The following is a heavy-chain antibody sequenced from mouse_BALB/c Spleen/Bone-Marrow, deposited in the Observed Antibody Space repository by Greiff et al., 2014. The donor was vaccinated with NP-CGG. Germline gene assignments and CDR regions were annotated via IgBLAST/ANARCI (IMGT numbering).Heavy chain of an antibody. J-gene: IGHJ3*01. D-gene: IGHD4-1*01. CDR3: ATLGD. CDR1: GYTFTNYW. CDR2: IDPSNGRT. V-gene: IGHV1S81*02. Sequence: VQLQQSGAELVKPGASVKLSCETSGYTFTNYWMHWVRQRPGQGLEWIGEIDPSNGRTNFYEKFNIKATLTVDKSSSTAYMQLSSLTSEDSAVYYCATLGDWGQGTLVTVSA.